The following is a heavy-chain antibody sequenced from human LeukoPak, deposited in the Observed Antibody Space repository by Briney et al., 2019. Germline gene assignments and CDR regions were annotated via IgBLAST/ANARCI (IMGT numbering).Heavy chain of an antibody. CDR3: ARVSGILTGLYDY. J-gene: IGHJ4*02. Sequence: GASVMVSCKASGYTFTSYGISWVRQARGQGLEWMGWISAYNGNTNYAQKFQDRVTMTTDTSTTTAYMELRSLRSDDTAVYYCARVSGILTGLYDYWGQGTLVTVSS. CDR1: GYTFTSYG. CDR2: ISAYNGNT. D-gene: IGHD3-9*01. V-gene: IGHV1-18*01.